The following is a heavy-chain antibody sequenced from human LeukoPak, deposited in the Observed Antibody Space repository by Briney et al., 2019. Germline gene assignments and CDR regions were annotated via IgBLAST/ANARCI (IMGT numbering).Heavy chain of an antibody. CDR1: GFTFSSYS. V-gene: IGHV3-21*01. CDR3: ARERPLWETYYDY. J-gene: IGHJ4*02. CDR2: ISSSSSYI. D-gene: IGHD5-18*01. Sequence: GGSLRLSCAASGFTFSSYSMNWVRQAPGKGLEWVSSISSSSSYIYYADSVKGRFTISRDNAKNSRYLQMNSLRAEDTAVYYCARERPLWETYYDYWGPGNLGTVSP.